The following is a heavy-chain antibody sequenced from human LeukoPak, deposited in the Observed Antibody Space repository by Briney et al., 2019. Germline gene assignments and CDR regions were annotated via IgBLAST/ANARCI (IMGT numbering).Heavy chain of an antibody. CDR1: GYSISGGYY. CDR2: IYHSGST. J-gene: IGHJ5*02. V-gene: IGHV4-38-2*02. Sequence: PSETLSLTCTVSGYSISGGYYWGWIRQPPGKGLEWIGSIYHSGSTYYNPSLKSRVTISVDTSKNQFSLKLSSVTAADTAVYYCAREVRSVAMVVVATVVWFDPWGQGTLVTVSS. D-gene: IGHD2-15*01. CDR3: AREVRSVAMVVVATVVWFDP.